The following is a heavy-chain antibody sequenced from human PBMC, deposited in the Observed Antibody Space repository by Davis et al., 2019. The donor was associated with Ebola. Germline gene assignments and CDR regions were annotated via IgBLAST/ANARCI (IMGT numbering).Heavy chain of an antibody. Sequence: ASVKVSCKASGYTFTNYYMHWVRQAPGQGLERMGMINPNDGRTIYAQKFQDRVTMTIDTSINTAYLELDRLRSDDTAVYYCARGHTYGRWDDWFDPWGQGTLVTVSS. CDR2: INPNDGRT. CDR3: ARGHTYGRWDDWFDP. CDR1: GYTFTNYY. V-gene: IGHV1-2*02. J-gene: IGHJ5*02. D-gene: IGHD5-18*01.